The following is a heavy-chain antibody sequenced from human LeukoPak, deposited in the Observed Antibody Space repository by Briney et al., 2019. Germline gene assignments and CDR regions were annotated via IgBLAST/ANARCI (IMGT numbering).Heavy chain of an antibody. D-gene: IGHD6-19*01. Sequence: QSGGSLRLSCAASGFTVSSNYMSWVRQAPGKGLEWVSVIYSGGSTYYADSVKGRFTISRDNSKNTLYLQMNSLRAEDTAVYYCARSIAVAGPNYYYGMDVWGQGTTVTVSS. J-gene: IGHJ6*02. V-gene: IGHV3-66*01. CDR3: ARSIAVAGPNYYYGMDV. CDR2: IYSGGST. CDR1: GFTVSSNY.